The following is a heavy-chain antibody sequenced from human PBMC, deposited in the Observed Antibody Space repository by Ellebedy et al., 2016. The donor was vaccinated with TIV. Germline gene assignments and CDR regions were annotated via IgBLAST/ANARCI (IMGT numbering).Heavy chain of an antibody. CDR3: AKGALWFGEIDAFDV. V-gene: IGHV3-30*18. CDR2: ISSDGTNK. J-gene: IGHJ3*01. CDR1: RFTFSIFG. Sequence: GESLKISXAASRFTFSIFGLHWVRQAPGKGLEWVAIISSDGTNKYYADPVRGRFTISRDNSKNTLYLHMSSLRVEDTAVYYCAKGALWFGEIDAFDVWGQGTMVTVSS. D-gene: IGHD3-10*01.